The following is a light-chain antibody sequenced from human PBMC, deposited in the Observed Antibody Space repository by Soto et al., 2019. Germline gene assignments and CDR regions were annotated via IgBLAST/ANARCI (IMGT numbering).Light chain of an antibody. J-gene: IGKJ1*01. V-gene: IGKV1-39*01. CDR1: QALSNY. CDR2: SAS. CDR3: QQSYSTPIT. Sequence: DIKLTQSPSVLSASVGDTVTITCRASQALSNYLAWYQQKPGKAPDLLIYSASSLQSGVPSRFSGSGSGTDFTLTISSLQPEDFATYYCQQSYSTPITFGQGTKVDI.